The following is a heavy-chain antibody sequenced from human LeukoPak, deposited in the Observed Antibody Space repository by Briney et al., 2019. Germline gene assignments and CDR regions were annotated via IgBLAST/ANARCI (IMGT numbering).Heavy chain of an antibody. CDR2: IYYSGST. Sequence: PSETLSLTCTVSGGSMSSYYWSWIRQPPGKGLEWIGYIYYSGSTDYNPSLKSRVTMSVDTSKNQFSLKLSSVTAADTAVYYCATLQSSGYDYSDYWGQGILVTVSS. CDR1: GGSMSSYY. CDR3: ATLQSSGYDYSDY. V-gene: IGHV4-59*08. D-gene: IGHD3-22*01. J-gene: IGHJ4*02.